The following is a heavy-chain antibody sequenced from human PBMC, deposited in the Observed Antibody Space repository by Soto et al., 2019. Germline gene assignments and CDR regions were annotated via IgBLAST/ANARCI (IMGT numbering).Heavy chain of an antibody. CDR1: GFTFTSYA. CDR3: ARGLYSSTEYFQL. CDR2: ISYDGSET. D-gene: IGHD6-19*01. Sequence: QVQLVESGGGVVQPGRSLRLSCVVSGFTFTSYAMYWVRQAPGKGLEWVAAISYDGSETYNADSVKGRFTISRDTSNNTLYLQMNSLRTEDTGVHYCARGLYSSTEYFQLWGQGTLVTVSS. V-gene: IGHV3-30-3*01. J-gene: IGHJ1*01.